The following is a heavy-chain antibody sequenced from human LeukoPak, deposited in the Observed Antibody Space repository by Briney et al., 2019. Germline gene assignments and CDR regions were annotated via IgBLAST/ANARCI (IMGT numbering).Heavy chain of an antibody. D-gene: IGHD3-10*01. CDR3: AHGPSLWFGPFNFDF. Sequence: SGPTLVNPTQTLTLTCTFSGFSLSTSGVGVGGVRQPPGKALEWLALIYWNDDKRYNPSLKSRLTITKDTSKNQVVLTMTNMDPVDTATYYCAHGPSLWFGPFNFDFWGQGTLVTVSS. CDR2: IYWNDDK. J-gene: IGHJ4*02. CDR1: GFSLSTSGVG. V-gene: IGHV2-5*01.